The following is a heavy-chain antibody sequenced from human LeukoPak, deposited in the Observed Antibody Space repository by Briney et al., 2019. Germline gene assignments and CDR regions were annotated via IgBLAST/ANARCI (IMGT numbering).Heavy chain of an antibody. V-gene: IGHV3-23*01. CDR2: ISSGGST. D-gene: IGHD4/OR15-4a*01. CDR1: GFNFSSYA. CDR3: AKWAKYLGFDY. Sequence: GGSLRLSCAASGFNFSSYAMSWVRQAPGKGLEWVSAISSGGSTYYADSVKGRFTISRDNSKNTLYLQMNSLRAEDTAVYYCAKWAKYLGFDYWGQGTLVTVSS. J-gene: IGHJ4*02.